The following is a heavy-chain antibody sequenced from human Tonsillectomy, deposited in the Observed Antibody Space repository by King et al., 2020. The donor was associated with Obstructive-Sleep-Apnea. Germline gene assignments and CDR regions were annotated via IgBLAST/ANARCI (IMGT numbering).Heavy chain of an antibody. D-gene: IGHD5/OR15-5a*01. Sequence: QLVQSGAEVKKPGASVKVSCKASGYTFTTYYMHWVRQAPGQGLEWMGIINLSGGSTSYAQKFQGRGTMTRDTSTSTVYMELSSLRSEDTAVYYCARASLVSASFDYWGQGTLVTVSS. CDR3: ARASLVSASFDY. CDR1: GYTFTTYY. J-gene: IGHJ4*02. CDR2: INLSGGST. V-gene: IGHV1-46*01.